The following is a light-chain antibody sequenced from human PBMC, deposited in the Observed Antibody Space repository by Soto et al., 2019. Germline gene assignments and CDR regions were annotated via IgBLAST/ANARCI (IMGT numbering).Light chain of an antibody. J-gene: IGKJ4*01. CDR1: QTISNTF. CDR3: QQYGVSPT. Sequence: EIVMTQSPGTLSVSPGERATLSCRASQTISNTFLAWYQQRPGQAPRLLIYGASGRAAGIPDRFSGSGSGTDFTLSISRLEPEDFAVYYCQQYGVSPTFGGGTKVDIK. V-gene: IGKV3-20*01. CDR2: GAS.